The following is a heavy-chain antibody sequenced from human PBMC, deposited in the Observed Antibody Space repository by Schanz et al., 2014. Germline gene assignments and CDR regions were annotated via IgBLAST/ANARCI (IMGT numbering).Heavy chain of an antibody. V-gene: IGHV3-30-3*01. CDR2: ISYDGSNK. CDR3: AREQIMAAAGLVDY. D-gene: IGHD6-13*01. Sequence: VQLVESGGGLVQPGGSLRLSCAAYGFTLSSYAMHWVRQAPGKGLEWVAVISYDGSNKYYADSVKGRFTISRDNAKNSLYLQMNSLRAEDTAVYYCAREQIMAAAGLVDYWGHGTLVTVSS. J-gene: IGHJ4*01. CDR1: GFTLSSYA.